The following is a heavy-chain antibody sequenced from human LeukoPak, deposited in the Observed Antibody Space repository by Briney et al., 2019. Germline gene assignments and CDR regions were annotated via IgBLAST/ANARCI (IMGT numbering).Heavy chain of an antibody. CDR2: IDSSSSTI. CDR3: ANINSGGGYYYGSIGYSSCFDF. J-gene: IGHJ4*02. CDR1: GFTFSNYG. V-gene: IGHV3-48*02. D-gene: IGHD3-22*01. Sequence: GGSLRLSCAASGFTFSNYGMNWVRQAPGKGLEWVSYIDSSSSTIYYADSVKGRFTISRDNAKNSLYLQMNSLRDEDTAVYYCANINSGGGYYYGSIGYSSCFDFWGQGTLVTVSS.